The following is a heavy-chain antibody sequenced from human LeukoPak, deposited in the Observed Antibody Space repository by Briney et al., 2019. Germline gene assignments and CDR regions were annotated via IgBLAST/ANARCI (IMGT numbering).Heavy chain of an antibody. CDR2: IYYSGST. J-gene: IGHJ4*02. CDR3: AGGGDSSGYYLVDY. Sequence: PSETLSLTCTVSGGSVSSGSYYWSWIRQPPGKGLEWIGYIYYSGSTNYNPSLKSRVTISVDTSKNQFSLKLSPVTAADTAVYYCAGGGDSSGYYLVDYWGQGTLVTVSS. CDR1: GGSVSSGSYY. D-gene: IGHD3-22*01. V-gene: IGHV4-61*01.